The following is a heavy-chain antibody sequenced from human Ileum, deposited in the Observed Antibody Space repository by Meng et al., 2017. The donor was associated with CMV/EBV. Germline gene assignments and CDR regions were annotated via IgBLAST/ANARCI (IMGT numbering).Heavy chain of an antibody. CDR1: GGSISSGGYY. D-gene: IGHD4-17*01. Sequence: TVSGGSISSGGYYWSWIRQHPGQGLEWIGYIYYSGSTYYNPSLKSRVTISVDTSKNQFSLKLSSVTAADTAVYYCARVSTVTTWFDPWGQGTLVTVSS. CDR3: ARVSTVTTWFDP. V-gene: IGHV4-31*03. J-gene: IGHJ5*02. CDR2: IYYSGST.